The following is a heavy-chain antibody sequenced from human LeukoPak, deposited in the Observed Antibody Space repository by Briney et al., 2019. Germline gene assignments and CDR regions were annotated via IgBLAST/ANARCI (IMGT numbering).Heavy chain of an antibody. CDR2: INPNSGGT. CDR3: ARVDVVVPAAISWYFDL. Sequence: GALVKVSCKASGYTFTGYYMHWVRQAPGQGLEWMGWINPNSGGTNYAQKFQGRVTMTRDTSISTAYMELSRLRSDDTAVYYCARVDVVVPAAISWYFDLWGRGTLVTVSS. D-gene: IGHD2-2*01. J-gene: IGHJ2*01. CDR1: GYTFTGYY. V-gene: IGHV1-2*02.